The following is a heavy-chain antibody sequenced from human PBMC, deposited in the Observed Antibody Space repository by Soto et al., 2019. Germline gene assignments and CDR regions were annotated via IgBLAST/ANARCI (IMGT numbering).Heavy chain of an antibody. V-gene: IGHV1-3*01. CDR3: ARDLKYLEYSSSSL. J-gene: IGHJ4*02. CDR1: GYTFTTYA. CDR2: INAGGGGT. D-gene: IGHD6-6*01. Sequence: ASVKVSCKASGYTFTTYAIHWVRQAPGQSLEWMGGINAGGGGTSYAQKFQGRVTITRDTSTSTVYMELSSLRSEDTAVYYCARDLKYLEYSSSSLWGQGTLVTVSS.